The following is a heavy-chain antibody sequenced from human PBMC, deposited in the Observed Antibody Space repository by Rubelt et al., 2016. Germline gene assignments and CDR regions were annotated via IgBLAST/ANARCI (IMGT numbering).Heavy chain of an antibody. D-gene: IGHD4-17*01. CDR3: ARQSGYGDQINY. J-gene: IGHJ4*02. CDR1: GASISSSSYY. V-gene: IGHV4-39*01. CDR2: IHDSGTT. Sequence: QLQLQESGPGLVKPSDTLSLTCAVSGASISSSSYYWGWIRQPPGKGLEWIGSIHDSGTTYYNPSLKSRVTISVDTSRNQFSLKLTSVTAADTAVYYCARQSGYGDQINYWGQGTLVTVSS.